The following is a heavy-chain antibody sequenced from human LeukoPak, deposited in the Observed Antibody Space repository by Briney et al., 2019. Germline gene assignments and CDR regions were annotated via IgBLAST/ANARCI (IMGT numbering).Heavy chain of an antibody. CDR2: MNPNSGNT. CDR3: ARGIRKNIVVVVAATRRVVYYMDV. CDR1: GYTFTGYY. V-gene: IGHV1-8*02. J-gene: IGHJ6*03. Sequence: ASVKVSCKASGYTFTGYYMHWVRQAPGQGLEWMGWMNPNSGNTGYAQKFQGRVTMTRNTSISTAYMELSSLRSEDTAVYYCARGIRKNIVVVVAATRRVVYYMDVWGKGTTVTISS. D-gene: IGHD2-15*01.